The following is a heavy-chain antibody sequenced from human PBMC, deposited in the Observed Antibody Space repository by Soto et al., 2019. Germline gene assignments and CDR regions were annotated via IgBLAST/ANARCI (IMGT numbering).Heavy chain of an antibody. Sequence: PSETLSLTCTVSGGSIGSYYWSWIRQPPGKGLEWIGYIYYSGSTNYNPSLKSRVTISVDTSKNQFSLKLSSVTAADTAVYYCARLEAGTTSHPSDPYYFDYWGQGTLVTVSS. V-gene: IGHV4-59*08. CDR2: IYYSGST. J-gene: IGHJ4*02. CDR3: ARLEAGTTSHPSDPYYFDY. CDR1: GGSIGSYY. D-gene: IGHD1-7*01.